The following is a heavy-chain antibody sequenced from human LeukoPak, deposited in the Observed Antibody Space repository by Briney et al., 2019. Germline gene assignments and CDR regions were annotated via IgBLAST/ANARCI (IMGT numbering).Heavy chain of an antibody. CDR3: AKDRPSYSSSGRLFDY. CDR2: ARYDGSNK. D-gene: IGHD6-13*01. CDR1: GFTFSSYG. J-gene: IGHJ4*02. Sequence: GGSLRLSCAASGFTFSSYGMHLVRQAPGKGLEWVAFARYDGSNKYYADSVKGRFTISRDNSKNTLYLQMNSLRAEGTAVYYCAKDRPSYSSSGRLFDYWGQGTLVTVSS. V-gene: IGHV3-30*02.